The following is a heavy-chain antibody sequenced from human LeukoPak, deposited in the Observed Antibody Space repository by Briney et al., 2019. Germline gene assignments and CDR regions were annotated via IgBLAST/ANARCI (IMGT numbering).Heavy chain of an antibody. CDR3: AKWGDFDILTGYYVSDF. D-gene: IGHD3-9*01. J-gene: IGHJ4*02. CDR2: VTGRGGST. Sequence: QPGGSLRLSCVASGFTFSNYAMSWVRQAPGKRLEWVSAVTGRGGSTYYADSVKGWFTISRDNSRNTLFLQMNSLRAEDTAIYYCAKWGDFDILTGYYVSDFWGQGTLVTVSS. V-gene: IGHV3-23*01. CDR1: GFTFSNYA.